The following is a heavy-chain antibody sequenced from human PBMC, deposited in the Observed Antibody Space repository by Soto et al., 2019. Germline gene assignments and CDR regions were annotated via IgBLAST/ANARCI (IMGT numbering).Heavy chain of an antibody. V-gene: IGHV1-69*01. CDR1: GGTFSSCS. CDR2: SIPIFRTA. J-gene: IGHJ6*01. Sequence: QVQLVQSGAEVKKPGSSVKVSCKASGGTFSSCSISWVRQAPGQGLEWMGGSIPIFRTANYAQKFQGRVTITADESTSTVYMELSSLRSEDTAVYYCARRGQHRKASYYYDMDVWGQGTTVTVSS. D-gene: IGHD6-13*01. CDR3: ARRGQHRKASYYYDMDV.